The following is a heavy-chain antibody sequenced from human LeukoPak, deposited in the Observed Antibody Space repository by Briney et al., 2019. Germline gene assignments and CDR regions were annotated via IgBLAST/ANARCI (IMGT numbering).Heavy chain of an antibody. J-gene: IGHJ4*02. CDR3: ARGGSVAY. Sequence: GGSLRLSCTASGFTFSSYSMNWVRQAPGKGLEWVSYISSSSSTIYYAASVKGRFTISRDNAKNSLYLQMNSLRAEDTAVYYCARGGSVAYWGQGTLVTVSS. D-gene: IGHD5-12*01. CDR2: ISSSSSTI. CDR1: GFTFSSYS. V-gene: IGHV3-48*01.